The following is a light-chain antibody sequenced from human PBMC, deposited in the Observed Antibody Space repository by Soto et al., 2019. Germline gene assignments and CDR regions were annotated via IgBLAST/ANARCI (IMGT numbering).Light chain of an antibody. J-gene: IGKJ2*01. Sequence: EIVLTQSPGTLSLSPGERATLSCRASRSINSRYLVWYQQKPGQAPRLLIYGASSRATGIPDRFSGSGSGTDFTLTISRLEPEDFAVYHCHQYGYSPNTFGQGTKLEIK. CDR2: GAS. V-gene: IGKV3-20*01. CDR1: RSINSRY. CDR3: HQYGYSPNT.